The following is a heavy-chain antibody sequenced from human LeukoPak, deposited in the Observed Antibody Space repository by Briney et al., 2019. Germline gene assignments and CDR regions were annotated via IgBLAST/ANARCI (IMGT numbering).Heavy chain of an antibody. V-gene: IGHV4-39*07. CDR3: ASEGANYYYDSSASGAYDY. J-gene: IGHJ4*02. D-gene: IGHD3-22*01. CDR2: IYYSGST. CDR1: GGSISSSSYY. Sequence: PSETLSLTCTVSGGSISSSSYYWGWIRQPPGKGLEWIGSIYYSGSTYYNPSLKSRVTISVDTSKNQFSLKLSSVTAADTAVYYCASEGANYYYDSSASGAYDYWGQGTLVTVSS.